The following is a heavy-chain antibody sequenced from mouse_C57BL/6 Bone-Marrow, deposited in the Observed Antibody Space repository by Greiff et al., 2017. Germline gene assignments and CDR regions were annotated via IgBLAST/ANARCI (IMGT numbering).Heavy chain of an antibody. CDR2: IYPRSGNT. CDR3: ARPPHYGNYPWFAY. V-gene: IGHV1-81*01. CDR1: GYTFTSYG. Sequence: VQVVESGAELARPGASVKLSCKASGYTFTSYGISWVKQRTGQGLEWIGEIYPRSGNTYYNEKFKGKATLTADKSSSTAYVELRSLTSEDSAVYFCARPPHYGNYPWFAYWGQGTLVTVSA. D-gene: IGHD2-1*01. J-gene: IGHJ3*01.